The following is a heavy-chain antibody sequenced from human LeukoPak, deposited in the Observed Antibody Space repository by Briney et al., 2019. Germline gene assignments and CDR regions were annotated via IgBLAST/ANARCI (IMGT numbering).Heavy chain of an antibody. CDR3: AKDLGTDVYNYYESSGQKRDLDY. D-gene: IGHD3-22*01. Sequence: PGGSLRLSCAASGFTFSSYAMSWVRQAPGKGLEWVSAISGSGGSTYYADSVKGRFTISRDNSKNTLYLQMNSLRAEDTAVYYCAKDLGTDVYNYYESSGQKRDLDYWGQGTLVTVSS. V-gene: IGHV3-23*01. CDR2: ISGSGGST. CDR1: GFTFSSYA. J-gene: IGHJ4*02.